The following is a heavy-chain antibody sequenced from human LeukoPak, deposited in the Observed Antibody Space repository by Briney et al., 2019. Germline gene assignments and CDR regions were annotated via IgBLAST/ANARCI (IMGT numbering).Heavy chain of an antibody. CDR3: ARDYGYQLLSHFDY. D-gene: IGHD2-2*01. V-gene: IGHV3-33*01. Sequence: GGSLRLSCAASGFTFSSYGMHWVRQAPGKGLEWVAVIWYDGSNKYYADSVKGRFTISRDNSKNTLYLQMNSLRAEDTAVYYCARDYGYQLLSHFDYWGQGTLVTVSS. CDR1: GFTFSSYG. J-gene: IGHJ4*02. CDR2: IWYDGSNK.